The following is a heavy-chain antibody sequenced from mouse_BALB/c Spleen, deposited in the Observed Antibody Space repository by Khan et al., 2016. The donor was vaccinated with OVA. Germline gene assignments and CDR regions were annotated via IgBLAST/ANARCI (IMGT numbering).Heavy chain of an antibody. CDR1: GFTFSSYT. J-gene: IGHJ3*01. CDR2: ISSGGDNT. Sequence: VQSGGGLVKPGGSLKLSCAASGFTFSSYTMSWVRQTPEKRLEWVATISSGGDNTYYPDSVKGRFTISRDNAKNNLYLQMSSLRSEDTALYYCARSNYGNFAHWGQGTLVTVSA. D-gene: IGHD2-1*01. CDR3: ARSNYGNFAH. V-gene: IGHV5-9*03.